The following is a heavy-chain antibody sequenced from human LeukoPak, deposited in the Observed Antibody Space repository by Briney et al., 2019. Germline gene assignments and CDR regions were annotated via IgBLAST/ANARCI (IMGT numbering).Heavy chain of an antibody. Sequence: ASVKVSCKASGYTFTSYDINWVRQATGQGLGWMGWINPNNGGTNYAQKFQGRVTMTRDTSISTAYMELSSLRSDDTAVYYCARDGNFDYWGQGTLVIVSS. D-gene: IGHD1-1*01. CDR3: ARDGNFDY. CDR1: GYTFTSYD. CDR2: INPNNGGT. V-gene: IGHV1-2*02. J-gene: IGHJ4*02.